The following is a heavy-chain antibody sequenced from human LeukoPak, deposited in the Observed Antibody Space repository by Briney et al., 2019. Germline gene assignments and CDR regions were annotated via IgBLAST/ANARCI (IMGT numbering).Heavy chain of an antibody. J-gene: IGHJ5*02. V-gene: IGHV1-2*02. CDR3: TRGGSLCSGTNCCLYYVER. Sequence: ASVKVSCKASGYTFTGYYIHWVRHAPGQGLEWMGWINPNSGGTNFAQKFQDRVTVTRDTSISTAYMELRRLRFDDTAIYARTRGGSLCSGTNCCLYYVERWGKGTLVTVSS. CDR1: GYTFTGYY. CDR2: INPNSGGT. D-gene: IGHD2-2*01.